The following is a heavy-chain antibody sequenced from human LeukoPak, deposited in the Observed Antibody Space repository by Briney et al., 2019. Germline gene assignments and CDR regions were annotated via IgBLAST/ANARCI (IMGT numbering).Heavy chain of an antibody. Sequence: QSGGSLRLSCAASGFTFSSYAMSWVRQAPGKGLEWVSAISGNGGSTYYADSVKGRFTISRDNSKNTLYLQMNSLRAEDTAVYYCARSGIAAAGFDYWGQGTLVTVSS. CDR1: GFTFSSYA. CDR3: ARSGIAAAGFDY. D-gene: IGHD6-13*01. J-gene: IGHJ4*02. V-gene: IGHV3-23*01. CDR2: ISGNGGST.